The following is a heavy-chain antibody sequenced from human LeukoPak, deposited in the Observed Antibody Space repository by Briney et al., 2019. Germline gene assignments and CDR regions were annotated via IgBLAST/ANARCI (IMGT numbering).Heavy chain of an antibody. CDR1: GFTFSTYA. CDR2: ISGSGGNS. CDR3: AKGHTSSGEQLSFDY. Sequence: GGSLRLSCAASGFTFSTYARSAVRQAPGRGLEGVSGISGSGGNSNYADSVKGRFTISRDNSKNTLFLQMKRLRGEDTAVYSCAKGHTSSGEQLSFDYWGQGTLVTVSS. J-gene: IGHJ4*02. D-gene: IGHD1-26*01. V-gene: IGHV3-23*01.